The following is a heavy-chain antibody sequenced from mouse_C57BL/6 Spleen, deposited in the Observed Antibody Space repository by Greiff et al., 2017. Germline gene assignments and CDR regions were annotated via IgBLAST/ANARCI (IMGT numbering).Heavy chain of an antibody. D-gene: IGHD1-1*01. CDR2: IYPRDGST. J-gene: IGHJ2*01. V-gene: IGHV1-78*01. Sequence: VQLQESDAELVKPGASVKISCKVSGYTFTDHTINWMKQRPEQGLEWIGYIYPRDGSTKYNEKFKGKATLTADKSSSTASMQLNILTSEDSAVYFCARSYVSSYYFDYWGQGTTLTVSS. CDR1: GYTFTDHT. CDR3: ARSYVSSYYFDY.